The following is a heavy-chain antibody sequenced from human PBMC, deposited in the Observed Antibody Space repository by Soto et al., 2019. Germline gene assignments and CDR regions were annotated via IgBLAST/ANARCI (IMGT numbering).Heavy chain of an antibody. CDR1: GGSFGSYF. Sequence: SETLSLTCAVYGGSFGSYFWSWIRQPPGKGLEWIGEVNHSGSTNYNASLKSRVTISVDTSKNQFSLKLSSVTAADTAVYYCARDGSSTVTKENWFDPWGQGTLVTVSS. CDR2: VNHSGST. V-gene: IGHV4-34*01. CDR3: ARDGSSTVTKENWFDP. D-gene: IGHD4-4*01. J-gene: IGHJ5*02.